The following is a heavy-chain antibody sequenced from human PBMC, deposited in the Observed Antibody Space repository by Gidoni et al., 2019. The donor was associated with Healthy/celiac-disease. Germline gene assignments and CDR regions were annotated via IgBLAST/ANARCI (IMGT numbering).Heavy chain of an antibody. CDR2: IKHSGST. V-gene: IGHV4-34*01. CDR1: AGSFSGYD. J-gene: IGHJ4*02. CDR3: ARVGFDVVVPAAILDY. D-gene: IGHD2-2*01. Sequence: QVQLQQWGAGLLKPSETLSLTCAVYAGSFSGYDWSWIRQPPGKVLEWIGEIKHSGSTKYNPSLKSRVTISVDTSKNQFSLKLSSVTAADTAVYYCARVGFDVVVPAAILDYWGQGTLFTVSS.